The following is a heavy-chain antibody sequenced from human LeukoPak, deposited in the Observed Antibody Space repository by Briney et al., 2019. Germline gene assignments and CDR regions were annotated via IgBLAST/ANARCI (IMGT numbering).Heavy chain of an antibody. CDR1: GFTFDDYA. Sequence: PGRSLRLSCVVSGFTFDDYAMHWVRQAPGKGLEWVSGISWNSGSIGYADSVKGRFTISRDNAKNSLYLQMNSLRVEDTALYYCAKGGGFGKYYFDYWGQGTLVTVSS. V-gene: IGHV3-9*01. D-gene: IGHD3-16*01. J-gene: IGHJ4*02. CDR3: AKGGGFGKYYFDY. CDR2: ISWNSGSI.